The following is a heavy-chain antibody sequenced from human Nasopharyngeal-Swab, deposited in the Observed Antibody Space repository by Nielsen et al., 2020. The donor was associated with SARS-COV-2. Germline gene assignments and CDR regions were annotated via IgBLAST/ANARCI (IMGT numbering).Heavy chain of an antibody. D-gene: IGHD2-21*01. V-gene: IGHV3-48*02. CDR2: IISSSSTI. CDR1: WFTFSSYS. J-gene: IGHJ6*02. CDR3: ARYCSDGMDY. Sequence: GEYLVTPCASPWFTFSSYSMNWVRQAPGKGLEWVSYIISSSSTIYYAYPVKGRFTISRDNAKNSLYLQMNSLRDEDTAVYYCARYCSDGMDYWGQGTTVTVA.